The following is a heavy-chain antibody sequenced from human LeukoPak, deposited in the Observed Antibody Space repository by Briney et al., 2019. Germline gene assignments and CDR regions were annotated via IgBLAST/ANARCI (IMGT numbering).Heavy chain of an antibody. D-gene: IGHD3-22*01. V-gene: IGHV1-18*01. CDR1: GYTFTSYG. Sequence: ASVKVSCKASGYTFTSYGISGVRQAPGQGLEWMGCISTYNGNTNYAQKLQGRVTMTTDTSTSTAYMDLRSLRSDDTAVYYCARRRDMNYYDSSGYDYWGQGTLVTVSS. J-gene: IGHJ4*02. CDR2: ISTYNGNT. CDR3: ARRRDMNYYDSSGYDY.